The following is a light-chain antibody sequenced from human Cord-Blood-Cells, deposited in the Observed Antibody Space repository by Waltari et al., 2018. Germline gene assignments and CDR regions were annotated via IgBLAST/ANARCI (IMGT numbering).Light chain of an antibody. J-gene: IGLJ3*02. CDR3: SSYTSSNTLEV. CDR1: RSDVGGYNY. V-gene: IGLV2-14*01. CDR2: AVR. Sequence: PALTQPASVSGSPGQSLTISCTGTRSDVGGYNYLSWYQQHPGKAPKLMIYAVRKRPSGVSNRFSGSKSGNTASLTISGLQAEDEADYYCSSYTSSNTLEVFGGGTKLTVL.